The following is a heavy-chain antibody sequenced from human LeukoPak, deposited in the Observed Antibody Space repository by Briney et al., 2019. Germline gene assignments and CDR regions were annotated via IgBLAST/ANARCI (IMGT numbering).Heavy chain of an antibody. CDR2: IYYSGST. CDR1: GGPVSGSSYY. CDR3: ARQMLEYSSGLYFDY. D-gene: IGHD6-19*01. J-gene: IGHJ4*02. Sequence: SETLSLTCTVSGGPVSGSSYYWGWIRQPPGKGLEWIGSIYYSGSTYYNPSLKSRVTISVDTSKNQFSLKLSSVTAADTAVYYCARQMLEYSSGLYFDYWGQGTLVTVSS. V-gene: IGHV4-39*01.